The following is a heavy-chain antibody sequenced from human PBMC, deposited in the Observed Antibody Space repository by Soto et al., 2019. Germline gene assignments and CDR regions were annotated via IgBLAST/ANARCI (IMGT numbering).Heavy chain of an antibody. CDR2: IIPIFGTA. Sequence: QVQLVQSGAEVKKPGSSVKVSCKASGGTFSSYAISWVRQAPGQGLEWMGGIIPIFGTANYAQKFQGRVTITADESTSTAYVELSSLRSEDTAVYYCARDRTVTMVRGVITGWFDPWGQGTLVTVSS. D-gene: IGHD3-10*01. V-gene: IGHV1-69*01. CDR1: GGTFSSYA. CDR3: ARDRTVTMVRGVITGWFDP. J-gene: IGHJ5*02.